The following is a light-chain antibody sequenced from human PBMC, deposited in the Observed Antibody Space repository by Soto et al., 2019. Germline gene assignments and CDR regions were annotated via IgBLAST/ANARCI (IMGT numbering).Light chain of an antibody. CDR1: SSDVGSYNF. CDR3: CSYADHSWV. Sequence: QAALTQPASVCGSPGQSITISCTGTSSDVGSYNFVSWYQQHPGKAPKVIIYEVSKRPSGVSNRFSGSKSGNTASVTISGLQAEDEADYYRCSYADHSWVFGGGTKLTVL. CDR2: EVS. V-gene: IGLV2-23*02. J-gene: IGLJ3*02.